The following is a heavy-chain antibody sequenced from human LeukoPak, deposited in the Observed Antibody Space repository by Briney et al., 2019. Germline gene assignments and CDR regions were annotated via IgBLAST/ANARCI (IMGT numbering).Heavy chain of an antibody. Sequence: GSLRLSCAASGFIFSAYNMVRVRQAPGKGLEWVARISGSSFNYINYADSVKGRFTVSRDNARNSLYLQMNSLRVEDTGVYYCARGDDYLPFDHWGQGNLVTVSS. D-gene: IGHD2/OR15-2a*01. CDR3: ARGDDYLPFDH. J-gene: IGHJ5*02. CDR1: GFIFSAYN. CDR2: ISGSSFNYI. V-gene: IGHV3-21*01.